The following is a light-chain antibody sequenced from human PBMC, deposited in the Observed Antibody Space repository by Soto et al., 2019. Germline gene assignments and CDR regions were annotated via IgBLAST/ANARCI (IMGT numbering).Light chain of an antibody. V-gene: IGKV1-5*01. CDR2: DAS. CDR1: QSINRW. J-gene: IGKJ1*01. Sequence: DIQMSQSPSSLSASVGDSVTITCRASQSINRWLAWYQQKXGRAPKXXIYDASSLQSGVPSRFSGSGSGTEFALTISSLQPDDFATYHCQEYNTYSWAFGQGTKVDIK. CDR3: QEYNTYSWA.